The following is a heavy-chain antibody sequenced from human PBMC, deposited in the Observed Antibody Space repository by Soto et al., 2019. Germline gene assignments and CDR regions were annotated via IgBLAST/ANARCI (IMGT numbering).Heavy chain of an antibody. Sequence: SETLSLTCAVNGGSFTNYYGCWIRQSPGKGLEWIGFSYFSGSTNYNPSLKSRVTISVDKSKNQFSLKLSSVTAADTAVYYCARIRYSYAQYYFDYWGQGTLVTVSS. V-gene: IGHV4-59*12. D-gene: IGHD5-18*01. CDR1: GGSFTNYY. CDR3: ARIRYSYAQYYFDY. J-gene: IGHJ4*02. CDR2: SYFSGST.